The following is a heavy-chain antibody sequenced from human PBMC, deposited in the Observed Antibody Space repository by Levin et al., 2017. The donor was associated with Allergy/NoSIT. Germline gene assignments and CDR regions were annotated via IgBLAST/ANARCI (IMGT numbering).Heavy chain of an antibody. CDR3: TTDTPRMITFGGVIVAYFDY. V-gene: IGHV3-15*01. CDR1: GFTFSNAW. Sequence: GGSLRLSCAASGFTFSNAWMSWVRQAPGKGLEWVGRIKSKTDGGTTDYAAPVKGRFTISRDDSKNTLYLQMNSLKTEDTAVYYCTTDTPRMITFGGVIVAYFDYWGQGTLVTVSS. D-gene: IGHD3-16*02. J-gene: IGHJ4*02. CDR2: IKSKTDGGTT.